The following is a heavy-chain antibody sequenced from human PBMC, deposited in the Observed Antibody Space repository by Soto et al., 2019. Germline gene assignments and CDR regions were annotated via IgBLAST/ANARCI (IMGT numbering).Heavy chain of an antibody. CDR2: ISYDGSNK. CDR1: GFTFSSYG. Sequence: QVQLVESGGGVVQPGRSLRLSCAASGFTFSSYGLHWVRQAPGEGLEWVAVISYDGSNKYYADSVKGRFTISRDNSKNTLYLQMNSLRAEDTAVYYCAKDLDGCYYVGTDSWGQGTLVTVSS. D-gene: IGHD1-26*01. V-gene: IGHV3-30*18. CDR3: AKDLDGCYYVGTDS. J-gene: IGHJ4*02.